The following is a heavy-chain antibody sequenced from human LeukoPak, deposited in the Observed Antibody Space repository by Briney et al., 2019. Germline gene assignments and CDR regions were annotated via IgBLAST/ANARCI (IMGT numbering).Heavy chain of an antibody. CDR1: GFTFSGFA. J-gene: IGHJ4*02. CDR3: VRDRDWAFDY. Sequence: GGSLRLSCAASGFTFSGFAMSWVRRTPGKGLEWVSGISGSGDNTLYAASVKGRFTISRDNSKNTLYLEMNSLRAEDTAIYYCVRDRDWAFDYWGQGTLVTVSS. D-gene: IGHD3/OR15-3a*01. V-gene: IGHV3-23*01. CDR2: ISGSGDNT.